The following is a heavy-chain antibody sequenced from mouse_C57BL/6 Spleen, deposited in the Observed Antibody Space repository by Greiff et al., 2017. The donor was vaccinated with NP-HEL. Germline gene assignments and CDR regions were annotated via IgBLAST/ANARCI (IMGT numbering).Heavy chain of an antibody. CDR1: GYTFTSYW. CDR2: INPSNGGT. Sequence: QVQRQQPGTELVKPGASVKLSCKASGYTFTSYWMHWVKQRPGQGLEWIGNINPSNGGTNYNEKFKSKTTLTVDKTSSTAYMQLSSLTSEDSAVYYCARRQLGYYFDYWGQGTTLTVSS. J-gene: IGHJ2*01. CDR3: ARRQLGYYFDY. V-gene: IGHV1-53*01. D-gene: IGHD6-1*01.